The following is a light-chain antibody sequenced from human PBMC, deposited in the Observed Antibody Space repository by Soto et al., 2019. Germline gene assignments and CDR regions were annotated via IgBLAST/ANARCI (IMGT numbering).Light chain of an antibody. CDR1: SSDVGSYDL. CDR2: EVT. Sequence: QSVLTQPASVAGSPGQSITISCTGTSSDVGSYDLVSWYQQHPGKAPKLIIYEVTKWPSGVSTRFSGSKSGNTASLTISGLQAEDEADYYCCSYAGSNRGVFGTGTKLTVL. CDR3: CSYAGSNRGV. V-gene: IGLV2-23*02. J-gene: IGLJ1*01.